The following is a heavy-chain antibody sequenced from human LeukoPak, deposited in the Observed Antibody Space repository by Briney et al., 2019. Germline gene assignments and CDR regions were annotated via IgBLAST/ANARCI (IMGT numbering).Heavy chain of an antibody. D-gene: IGHD1-26*01. CDR3: TRHGRGSLNVFDV. J-gene: IGHJ3*01. Sequence: GGSLRLSCTASGFNLSGSAMHWVRQASGKGLEWVGRIRTEANSFATAYAASVEGRFTISRDDSQNTAYLQMNSLKTEDTAVYYCTRHGRGSLNVFDVWGQGTMVTVSS. CDR2: IRTEANSFAT. CDR1: GFNLSGSA. V-gene: IGHV3-73*01.